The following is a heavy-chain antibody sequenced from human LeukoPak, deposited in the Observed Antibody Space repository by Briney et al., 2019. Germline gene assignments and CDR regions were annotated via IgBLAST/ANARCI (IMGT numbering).Heavy chain of an antibody. V-gene: IGHV1-18*01. J-gene: IGHJ4*02. CDR2: ISTYDGNT. Sequence: ASVKVSCNASGYTFASYGITWVRQAPGQGLEWMGWISTYDGNTNYAQNLEGRVTMTTDTSTTTASMEVRSLRSDDTAVYYCAREANWAYYLDYWGQGTLVTVSS. D-gene: IGHD1-1*01. CDR1: GYTFASYG. CDR3: AREANWAYYLDY.